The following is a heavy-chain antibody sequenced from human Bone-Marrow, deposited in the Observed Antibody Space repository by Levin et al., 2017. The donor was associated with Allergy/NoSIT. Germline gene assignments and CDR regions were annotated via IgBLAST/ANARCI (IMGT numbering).Heavy chain of an antibody. D-gene: IGHD6-19*01. CDR1: GFSFSDYY. Sequence: GGSLRLSCAASGFSFSDYYMMWIRQAPGKGLECVAFITSGTTIHYADSVKGRFTISRDNANNSLFLQMNSLRDEDTAVYYCARDWGIAVTDPSYYYYGVDVWGQGTTVTVSS. CDR2: ITSGTTI. J-gene: IGHJ6*02. V-gene: IGHV3-11*01. CDR3: ARDWGIAVTDPSYYYYGVDV.